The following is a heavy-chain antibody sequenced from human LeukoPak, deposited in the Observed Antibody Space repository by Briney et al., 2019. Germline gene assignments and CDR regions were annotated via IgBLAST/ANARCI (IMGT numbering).Heavy chain of an antibody. J-gene: IGHJ3*02. Sequence: GGSLRLSCAAYGFTSSSYAMSWVRQAPGKGLEWVSAISGSGGSTYYADSVKGRFTISRDDSKNTLYLQMNSLKTEDTAVYYCTTDSLAAAGIGWSAFDIWGQGTMVTVSS. V-gene: IGHV3-23*01. CDR2: ISGSGGST. CDR1: GFTSSSYA. D-gene: IGHD6-13*01. CDR3: TTDSLAAAGIGWSAFDI.